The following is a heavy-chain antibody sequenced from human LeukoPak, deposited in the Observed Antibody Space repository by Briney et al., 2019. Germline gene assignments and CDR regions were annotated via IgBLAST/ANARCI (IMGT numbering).Heavy chain of an antibody. CDR2: IYTSGST. D-gene: IGHD2-2*02. CDR3: ARDHCSGASCYTGTYYMDV. CDR1: GGSISSYY. Sequence: KSSETLSLTCTVSGGSISSYYWSWIRQPAGKGLEWIGRIYTSGSTNYNPSLKSRVTMSVDTSKNQFSLNLSSVTAADTAVYYCARDHCSGASCYTGTYYMDVWGKGTTVTVSS. J-gene: IGHJ6*03. V-gene: IGHV4-4*07.